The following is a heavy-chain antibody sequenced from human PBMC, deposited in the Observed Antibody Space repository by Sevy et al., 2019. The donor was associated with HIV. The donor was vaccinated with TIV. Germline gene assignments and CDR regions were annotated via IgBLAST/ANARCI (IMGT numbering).Heavy chain of an antibody. CDR3: AAAVAAPRGAFDY. Sequence: SETLSLTCTVSGGSISSGGYYWIWIRQHPGKGLEWIGYIDYSGSTYYSPSLKSRVTISVDTSKSQFSLKLSSATAADTAVYYCAAAVAAPRGAFDYWGQGTLVTVSS. J-gene: IGHJ4*02. CDR2: IDYSGST. V-gene: IGHV4-31*03. CDR1: GGSISSGGYY. D-gene: IGHD6-19*01.